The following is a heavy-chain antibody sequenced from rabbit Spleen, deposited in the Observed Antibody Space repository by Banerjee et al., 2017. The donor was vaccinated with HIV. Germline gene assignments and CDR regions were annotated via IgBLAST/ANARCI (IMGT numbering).Heavy chain of an antibody. J-gene: IGHJ4*01. Sequence: QSLEESGGDLVKPGASLTLTCTASSFSFSSVHWIYWVRQAPGKGLEWIGTIYAGSTGTIYYASWAKGRFTISKTSSTTVTLQMTSLTAADTATYFCARNFDLWGQGTLVTVS. CDR2: IYAGSTGTI. V-gene: IGHV1S40*01. CDR1: SFSFSSVHW. CDR3: ARNFDL.